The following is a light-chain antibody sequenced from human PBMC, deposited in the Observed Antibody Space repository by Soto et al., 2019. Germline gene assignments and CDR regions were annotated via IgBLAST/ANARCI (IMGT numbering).Light chain of an antibody. CDR2: KAW. V-gene: IGKV1-5*03. CDR3: QQYKHYPFV. CDR1: QSISNW. Sequence: DVQMTQSPSTLSASVGDRVTITCRASQSISNWLAWYQQKPGKAPKHLISKAWKLESGVQSRFNASESGTEFTLTIGSLQPDDVSTYYCQQYKHYPFVFGAGAKVGV. J-gene: IGKJ3*01.